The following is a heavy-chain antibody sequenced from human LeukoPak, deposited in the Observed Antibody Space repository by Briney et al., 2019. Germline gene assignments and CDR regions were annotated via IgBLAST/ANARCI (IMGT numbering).Heavy chain of an antibody. CDR2: IYYSGST. Sequence: SETLSLTCTVSGGSISSGGYYWSWIRQHPGKGLEWIGYIYYSGSTYYNPSLKSRVTILVDTSKNQFSLKLSSVTAADTAVYYCAREPDYGSGSYYNNWFDPWGQGTLVTVSS. D-gene: IGHD3-10*01. CDR1: GGSISSGGYY. CDR3: AREPDYGSGSYYNNWFDP. V-gene: IGHV4-31*03. J-gene: IGHJ5*02.